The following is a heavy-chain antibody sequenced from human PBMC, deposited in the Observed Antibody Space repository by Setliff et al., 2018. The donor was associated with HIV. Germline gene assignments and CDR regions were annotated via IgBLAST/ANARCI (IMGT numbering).Heavy chain of an antibody. D-gene: IGHD2-21*02. CDR2: IYHSGST. CDR1: GYSFSGGYY. J-gene: IGHJ2*01. Sequence: SETLSLTCAVSGYSFSGGYYWAWIRQPSGKGLEWIGSIYHSGSTYYNPSLKSRVTISVDTSKNQFSLKLSSVTAADTAVYYCARHDGTYCGGDCYLLGYFDLWGRGTLVTVSS. CDR3: ARHDGTYCGGDCYLLGYFDL. V-gene: IGHV4-38-2*01.